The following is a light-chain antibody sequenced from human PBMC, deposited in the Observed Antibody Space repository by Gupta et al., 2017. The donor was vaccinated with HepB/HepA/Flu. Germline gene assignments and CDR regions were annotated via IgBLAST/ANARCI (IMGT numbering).Light chain of an antibody. CDR1: QSVSSN. CDR3: QQYNNWPSWT. J-gene: IGKJ1*01. Sequence: EIVMTQSPATLSVSPGERATLSCRASQSVSSNLAWYQKKPGQAPRLLIDGASTRATGIPARFSGSGSGTECTLTISRLQSEDCAVYYGQQYNNWPSWTFGQGTKVEIK. CDR2: GAS. V-gene: IGKV3-15*01.